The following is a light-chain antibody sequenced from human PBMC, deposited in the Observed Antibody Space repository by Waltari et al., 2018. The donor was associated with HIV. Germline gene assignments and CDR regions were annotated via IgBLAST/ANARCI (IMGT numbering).Light chain of an antibody. J-gene: IGKJ2*01. V-gene: IGKV4-1*01. CDR2: WTS. Sequence: DIVMTQTPDSLAVSLGERATINCKSSQSVLHSSNNKNYLAWYQQKPRQPPKLLIYWTSSRGSGVPDRFSASGSGTDFTLTISSLQAEDVAVYYCQQFYTTPYTFGQGTKLEI. CDR3: QQFYTTPYT. CDR1: QSVLHSSNNKNY.